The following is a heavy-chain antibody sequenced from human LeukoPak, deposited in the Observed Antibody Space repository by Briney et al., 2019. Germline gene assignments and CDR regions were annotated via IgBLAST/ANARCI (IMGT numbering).Heavy chain of an antibody. CDR3: ARDRGACGPASRVRWFDP. CDR1: SGSVNNGNYY. D-gene: IGHD1-26*01. CDR2: IYYSGLT. Sequence: SETLSLNSTVYSGSVNNGNYYWHWIRHPPGKRLEWIGYIYYSGLTNYNPSLKSLVSISVDTSKNQFSLKLSSVTAADTAVYYCARDRGACGPASRVRWFDPWGQGTLVTVSS. J-gene: IGHJ5*02. V-gene: IGHV4-61*01.